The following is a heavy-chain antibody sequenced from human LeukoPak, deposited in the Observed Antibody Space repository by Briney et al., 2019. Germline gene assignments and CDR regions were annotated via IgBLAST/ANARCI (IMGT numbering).Heavy chain of an antibody. CDR3: GRGSCGYYCDHFQT. V-gene: IGHV3-7*01. CDR1: GFTFSNFW. J-gene: IGHJ1*01. Sequence: PGGSLRLSCAASGFTFSNFWMTWIRQAPGKGLEWVANIKQDGIEKYYVDSVEGRFTVSRDNTKNTLFLQMDSLRAEDTAVYYCGRGSCGYYCDHFQTWGQGSLVTVSS. D-gene: IGHD3-22*01. CDR2: IKQDGIEK.